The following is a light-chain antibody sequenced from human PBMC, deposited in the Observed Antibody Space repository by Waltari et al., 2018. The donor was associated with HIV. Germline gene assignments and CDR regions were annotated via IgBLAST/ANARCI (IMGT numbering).Light chain of an antibody. CDR3: CSYERTYSYYA. Sequence: QSALTQPRPVSGSPGPSVTISCPGTSSDFRGYTHVSWYHQPPRKAPKVLIYYASERPSGVPDRFSASKSGYTASLTISGLQAEDEGDYYCCSYERTYSYYAFGTGTKVTVL. J-gene: IGLJ1*01. V-gene: IGLV2-11*01. CDR1: SSDFRGYTH. CDR2: YAS.